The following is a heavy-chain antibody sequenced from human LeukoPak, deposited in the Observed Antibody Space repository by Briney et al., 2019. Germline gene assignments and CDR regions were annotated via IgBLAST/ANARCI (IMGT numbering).Heavy chain of an antibody. CDR2: IYYSGST. J-gene: IGHJ6*02. D-gene: IGHD2-2*01. CDR1: GGSISSGGYY. V-gene: IGHV4-31*03. CDR3: AREPSVVVPAAIFHYGMDV. Sequence: NPSQTLSLTCTVSGGSISSGGYYWSWIRQHPGKGLEWIGYIYYSGSTYYNPSLKSRVTISVDTSKNQFSLKLSSVTAADTAVYYCAREPSVVVPAAIFHYGMDVWGQGTTVTVS.